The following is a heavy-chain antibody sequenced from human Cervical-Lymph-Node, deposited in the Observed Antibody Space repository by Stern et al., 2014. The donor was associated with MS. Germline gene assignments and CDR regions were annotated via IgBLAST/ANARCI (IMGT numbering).Heavy chain of an antibody. CDR1: GNTFTSYG. CDR3: ARFGVVNHDY. Sequence: VQLEESGAEVKKQGASASGSCKASGNTFTSYGISWVRPAPGQGLQAMGWISAYNGNTNYAQKLQGRVTMTTDTSTSTAYMELRSLRSDDTAVYYCARFGVVNHDYWGQGTLVTVSS. J-gene: IGHJ4*02. D-gene: IGHD3-3*01. V-gene: IGHV1-18*04. CDR2: ISAYNGNT.